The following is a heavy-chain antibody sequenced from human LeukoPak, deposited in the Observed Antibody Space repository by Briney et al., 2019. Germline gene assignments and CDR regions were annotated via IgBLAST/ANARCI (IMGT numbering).Heavy chain of an antibody. J-gene: IGHJ6*02. D-gene: IGHD1-20*01. CDR3: ARGENNPLYGMDV. CDR2: ISGNNGIT. Sequence: GASVKVSCKASGYTFATYGIAWVRQAPGQGLEWMGWISGNNGITNYAQNLQGRVTMTTDTSTRTAYMELKSLRSDDTAMYYCARGENNPLYGMDVWGQGTTVTVSS. CDR1: GYTFATYG. V-gene: IGHV1-18*01.